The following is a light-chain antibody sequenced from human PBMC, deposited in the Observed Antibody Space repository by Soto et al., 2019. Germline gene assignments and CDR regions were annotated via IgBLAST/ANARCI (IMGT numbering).Light chain of an antibody. V-gene: IGKV3D-15*01. J-gene: IGKJ4*01. CDR2: GAS. Sequence: IVMTQSPATLSVSPGERATLSCRASQNIYSNVAWYQQRPGQAPRLLIYGASTRATGIPDRFSGSGSGTAFTLTISRLEPEDFAVYYCQQFSSYPLTFGGGTKVDI. CDR3: QQFSSYPLT. CDR1: QNIYSN.